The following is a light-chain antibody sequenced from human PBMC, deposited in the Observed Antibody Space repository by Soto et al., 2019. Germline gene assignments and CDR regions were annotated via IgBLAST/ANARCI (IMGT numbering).Light chain of an antibody. Sequence: QSALTQPASVSGSPGQSITISCTGTSSDVGGYNDVSWYQQHPGKAPTLMIYDVSNRPSGVSNRFSGSKSGNTASLTISGLQAEDEADYYCSSYTSSSTLVFGGGTKLTVL. CDR3: SSYTSSSTLV. CDR2: DVS. J-gene: IGLJ2*01. CDR1: SSDVGGYND. V-gene: IGLV2-14*01.